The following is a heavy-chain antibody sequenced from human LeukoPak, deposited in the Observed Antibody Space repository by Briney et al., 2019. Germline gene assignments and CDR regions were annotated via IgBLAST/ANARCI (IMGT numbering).Heavy chain of an antibody. D-gene: IGHD3-10*01. J-gene: IGHJ6*03. V-gene: IGHV4-34*01. CDR1: GGSFSGYY. CDR2: INHSGST. CDR3: ARSYYYGSGSYYYYYYMDV. Sequence: SETLSLTCAVYGGSFSGYYWSWIRQPPGKGLEWIGEINHSGSTNYNPPLKSRVTISVDTSKNQFSLKLSSVTAADTAVYYCARSYYYGSGSYYYYYYMDVWGKGTTVTISS.